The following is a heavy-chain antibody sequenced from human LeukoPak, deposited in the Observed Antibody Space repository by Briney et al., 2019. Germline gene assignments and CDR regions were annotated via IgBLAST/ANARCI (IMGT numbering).Heavy chain of an antibody. D-gene: IGHD1-26*01. CDR1: GYTFTSYG. CDR2: INPSGGST. Sequence: ASVKVSCKASGYTFTSYGISWVRQAPGQGLEWMGIINPSGGSTSYAQKFQGRVTMTRDTSTSTVYMELSSLRSEDTAVYYCARDSGGSGSYGYWGQGTLVTVSS. CDR3: ARDSGGSGSYGY. V-gene: IGHV1-46*01. J-gene: IGHJ4*02.